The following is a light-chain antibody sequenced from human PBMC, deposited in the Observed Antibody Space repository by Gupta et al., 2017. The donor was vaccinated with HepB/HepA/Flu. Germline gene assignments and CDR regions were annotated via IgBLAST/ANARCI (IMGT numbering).Light chain of an antibody. Sequence: MVLTQSPGTLSLSPGERATLSCRASQRVSSSYFAWYQHKPGQAPRLLIYGAASRATGIPDRFIGSGYGTDFSLTISRLEPKDFAVYSCQQYGSSPGTFGQGTKVEIK. V-gene: IGKV3-20*01. CDR2: GAA. CDR1: QRVSSSY. CDR3: QQYGSSPGT. J-gene: IGKJ1*01.